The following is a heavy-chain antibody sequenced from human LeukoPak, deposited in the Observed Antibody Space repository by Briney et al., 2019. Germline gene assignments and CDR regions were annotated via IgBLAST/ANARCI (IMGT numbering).Heavy chain of an antibody. J-gene: IGHJ4*02. CDR3: ARNSCPSGSCYDNRGYFDY. Sequence: SETLSLTCTVSGGSISSGTYYWNWIRQPAGKGLEWIGRVYTSGSTNYNPSLKSRVTISVGTSKNQFSLKLSSVTAADTAVYYCARNSCPSGSCYDNRGYFDYWGQGTLVTVSS. CDR2: VYTSGST. V-gene: IGHV4-61*02. CDR1: GGSISSGTYY. D-gene: IGHD2-15*01.